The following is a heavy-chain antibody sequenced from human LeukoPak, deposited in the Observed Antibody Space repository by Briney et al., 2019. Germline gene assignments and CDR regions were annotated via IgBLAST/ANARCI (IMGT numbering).Heavy chain of an antibody. Sequence: GGSLRLSCAASGFTISSYEMNWVRQPPGKGLEWVSYISSSGSTIYYADSVKGRFTTSRDNAKNSLYLQMNSLRAEDTAVYYCAELGITMIGGVWGKGTTVTISS. J-gene: IGHJ6*04. D-gene: IGHD3-10*02. CDR2: ISSSGSTI. CDR3: AELGITMIGGV. CDR1: GFTISSYE. V-gene: IGHV3-48*03.